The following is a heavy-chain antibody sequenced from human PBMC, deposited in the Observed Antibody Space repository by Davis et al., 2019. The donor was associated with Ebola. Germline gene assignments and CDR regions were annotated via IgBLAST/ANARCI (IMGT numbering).Heavy chain of an antibody. CDR1: GGTFSSYA. J-gene: IGHJ3*02. V-gene: IGHV1-69*13. D-gene: IGHD3-9*01. CDR2: IIPIFGTA. Sequence: SVKVSCKASGGTFSSYAISWVRQAPGQGLEWMGGIIPIFGTANYAQKFQGRVTITADESTSTAYMELSSLRSEDTAVYYCARDRAGWLATFDIWGQGTMVTVSS. CDR3: ARDRAGWLATFDI.